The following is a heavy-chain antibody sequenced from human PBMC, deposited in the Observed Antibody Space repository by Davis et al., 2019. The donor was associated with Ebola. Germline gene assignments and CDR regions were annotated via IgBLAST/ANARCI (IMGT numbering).Heavy chain of an antibody. CDR3: ARDLIRSGPRSGSYYNSSYYHYGMDV. CDR2: IYYSGST. D-gene: IGHD3-10*01. V-gene: IGHV4-59*01. Sequence: PSETLSLTCTVSGGSISSYYWSWIRQPPGKGLEWIGYIYYSGSTNYNPSLKSRVTISVDTSKNQFSLKLSSVTAADTAVYYCARDLIRSGPRSGSYYNSSYYHYGMDVWGQGTTVTVSS. CDR1: GGSISSYY. J-gene: IGHJ6*02.